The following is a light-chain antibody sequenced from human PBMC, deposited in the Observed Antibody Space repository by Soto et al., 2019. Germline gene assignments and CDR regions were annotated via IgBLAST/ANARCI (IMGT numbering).Light chain of an antibody. CDR2: GAS. J-gene: IGKJ5*01. CDR1: QSVSSSY. Sequence: EIVLTQSPGTLSLSPGERATLSCRASQSVSSSYVAWTQQKPGQAPRLLISGASSRATGIPDRFSGSGSGTDFTLTISRLEPEDFAVYYCQQYGSSPLTFGQGTRLEIK. V-gene: IGKV3-20*01. CDR3: QQYGSSPLT.